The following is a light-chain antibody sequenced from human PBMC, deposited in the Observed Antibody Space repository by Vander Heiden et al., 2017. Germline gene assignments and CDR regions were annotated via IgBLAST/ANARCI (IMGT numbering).Light chain of an antibody. CDR2: EVS. Sequence: QSALTQPASVSGSPAQPITISCTGTSRDVGAHNYVSWYQHHPGKAPKLMIYEVSCRPSGISNRFSGSKSGNTASLTISGLQAEDEADYYCSSYTTSSTVVFGGGTKLTVL. CDR3: SSYTTSSTVV. J-gene: IGLJ2*01. V-gene: IGLV2-14*01. CDR1: SRDVGAHNY.